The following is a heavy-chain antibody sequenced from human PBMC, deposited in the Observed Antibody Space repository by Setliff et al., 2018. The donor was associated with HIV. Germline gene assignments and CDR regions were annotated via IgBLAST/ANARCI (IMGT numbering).Heavy chain of an antibody. Sequence: ASVKVSCKISGYTLTELSIHWVRQAPGKGLEWMANFDPEDGETFYAQKFQGRLTMTEDASTSTAYMELRSLRSDDTAVYYCARDKVGAMADFDYWGQGTLVTVSS. CDR3: ARDKVGAMADFDY. CDR1: GYTLTELS. J-gene: IGHJ4*02. V-gene: IGHV1-24*01. CDR2: FDPEDGET. D-gene: IGHD1-26*01.